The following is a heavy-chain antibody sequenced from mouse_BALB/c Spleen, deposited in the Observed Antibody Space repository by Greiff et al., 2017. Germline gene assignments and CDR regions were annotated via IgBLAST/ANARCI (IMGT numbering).Heavy chain of an antibody. CDR3: ARTRTGGAMDY. CDR2: INPGSGGT. V-gene: IGHV1-54*01. D-gene: IGHD1-1*02. Sequence: QVQLQQSGAELVRPGTSVKVSCKASGYAFTNYLIEWVKQRPGQGLEWIGVINPGSGGTNYNEKFKGKATLTADKSSSTAYMQLSSLTSDDSAVYFCARTRTGGAMDYWGQGTSVTVSS. CDR1: GYAFTNYL. J-gene: IGHJ4*01.